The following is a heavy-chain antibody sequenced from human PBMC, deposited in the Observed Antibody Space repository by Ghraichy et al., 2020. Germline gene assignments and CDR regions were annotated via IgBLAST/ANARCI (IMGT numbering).Heavy chain of an antibody. D-gene: IGHD2-2*01. CDR1: GYTSTSYG. Sequence: ASVKVSCKASGYTSTSYGISWVRQDPGQGLEWMGWNSAYNGNTNYAQKFQGRVTMTTDTSTSTAFMVLRSLRSDDTAVYYCASSRVGIPASMNYWGQGTLVTVSS. CDR2: NSAYNGNT. V-gene: IGHV1-18*04. CDR3: ASSRVGIPASMNY. J-gene: IGHJ4*02.